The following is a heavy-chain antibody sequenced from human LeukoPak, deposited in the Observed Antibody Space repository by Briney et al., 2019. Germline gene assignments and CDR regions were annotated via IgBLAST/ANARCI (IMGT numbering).Heavy chain of an antibody. Sequence: SDTVSLTCTAFGGSVNGYYLSWIRQPPGKGLEWMAYIHSSGSTTYNPSLRSRLTASVDTSKNQFSLNVRSVTAADTAVYYCAKVASGGAKFDYWGQGTLVTVSS. D-gene: IGHD3-10*01. CDR2: IHSSGST. CDR1: GGSVNGYY. J-gene: IGHJ4*02. CDR3: AKVASGGAKFDY. V-gene: IGHV4-59*02.